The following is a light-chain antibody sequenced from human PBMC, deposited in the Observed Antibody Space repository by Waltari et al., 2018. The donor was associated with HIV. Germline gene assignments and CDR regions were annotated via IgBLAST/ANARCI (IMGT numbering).Light chain of an antibody. CDR1: QSVSSY. CDR2: DAS. V-gene: IGKV3-11*01. Sequence: EIVLTQSPATLSLSPGERATLSCRASQSVSSYLAWYQQKPGQAPRLLIYDASNSATGIPARFSGSGSGTDFTLTISSLEPEDFAVYYCQQRSNWPPGLTFGGGTKVESK. CDR3: QQRSNWPPGLT. J-gene: IGKJ4*01.